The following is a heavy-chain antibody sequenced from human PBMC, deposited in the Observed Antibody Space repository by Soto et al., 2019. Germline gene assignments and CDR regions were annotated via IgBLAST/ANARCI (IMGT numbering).Heavy chain of an antibody. CDR2: MNVDVGNT. CDR3: ATQPKSRGYAHVGDLDV. D-gene: IGHD3-16*01. Sequence: QVRLVQSGAEVKKPGASVKVSCETSGYKFRTYDINWVRQAPGQGLEWMGWMNVDVGNTGYALRLQGRVTMTRNTSTNTAYMELSSLRSDDTAVYYCATQPKSRGYAHVGDLDVWGQGTTITVSS. V-gene: IGHV1-8*01. J-gene: IGHJ6*02. CDR1: GYKFRTYD.